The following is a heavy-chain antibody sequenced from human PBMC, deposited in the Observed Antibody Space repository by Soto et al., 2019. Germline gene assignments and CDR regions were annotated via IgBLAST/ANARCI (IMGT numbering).Heavy chain of an antibody. Sequence: GGSLRLSCAASGFTFSSYAMSWARQTPGKGLEWVSAISGSGGSTYYADSVKGRFTISRDNSKNTLYLQMNSLRAEDTAVYYCAKHTIRAALPTFDYWGQGTLVTVSS. V-gene: IGHV3-23*01. CDR1: GFTFSSYA. CDR2: ISGSGGST. J-gene: IGHJ4*02. CDR3: AKHTIRAALPTFDY. D-gene: IGHD6-13*01.